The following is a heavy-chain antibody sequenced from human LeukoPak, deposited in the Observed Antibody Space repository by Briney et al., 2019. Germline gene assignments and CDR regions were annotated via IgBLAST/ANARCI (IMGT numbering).Heavy chain of an antibody. CDR3: ARAPPTGSY. Sequence: GGSLRLSCAASGFTFSSYEMNWVRQAPGKGLEWVSYISSSGSTIYYADSVKGRFTISRDNAKNSLYLQMNSLRAEDTAVYYCARAPPTGSYWGQGTLVTVSS. CDR2: ISSSGSTI. CDR1: GFTFSSYE. D-gene: IGHD3-10*01. V-gene: IGHV3-48*03. J-gene: IGHJ4*02.